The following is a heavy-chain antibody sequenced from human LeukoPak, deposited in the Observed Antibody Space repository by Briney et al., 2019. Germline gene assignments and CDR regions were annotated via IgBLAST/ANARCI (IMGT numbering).Heavy chain of an antibody. CDR3: ARGRLSYYDSSGDYYYYYGMDV. CDR2: MNPNSGNT. J-gene: IGHJ6*02. D-gene: IGHD3-22*01. CDR1: GYTFTSYD. V-gene: IGHV1-8*03. Sequence: GASVKVSCKASGYTFTSYDINWVRQATGQGLEWMGWMNPNSGNTGYAQKFQGRVTITADKSTSTAYMELNSLRSEDTAVYYCARGRLSYYDSSGDYYYYYGMDVWGQGTTVTVSS.